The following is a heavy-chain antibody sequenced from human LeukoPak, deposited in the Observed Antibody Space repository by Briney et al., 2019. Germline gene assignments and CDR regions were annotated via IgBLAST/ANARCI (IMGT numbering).Heavy chain of an antibody. CDR3: ARYSSTWPYWYLDL. Sequence: SQTLSLTCAVSGGSITNGGYSWSWIRQPPGKGLEWIGYISHTGSTYYKPSLKSRVTISVDRSKNQFSLKLTSVTAADTAVYYCARYSSTWPYWYLDLWGRGTLVTVS. D-gene: IGHD6-13*01. CDR2: ISHTGST. J-gene: IGHJ2*01. CDR1: GGSITNGGYS. V-gene: IGHV4-30-2*01.